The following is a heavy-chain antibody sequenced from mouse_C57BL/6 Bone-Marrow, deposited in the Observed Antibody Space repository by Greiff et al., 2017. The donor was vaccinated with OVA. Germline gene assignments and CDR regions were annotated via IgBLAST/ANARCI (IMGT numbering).Heavy chain of an antibody. J-gene: IGHJ4*01. V-gene: IGHV1-64*01. CDR1: GYTFTSYW. CDR3: LYDGYLYAMDY. D-gene: IGHD2-3*01. Sequence: QVQLKQPGAELVKPGASVKLSCKASGYTFTSYWMHWVKQRPGQGLEWIGMIHPNSGSTNYNEKFKSKATLTVDKSSSTAYMQLSSLTSEDSAVYYCLYDGYLYAMDYWGQGTSVTVSS. CDR2: IHPNSGST.